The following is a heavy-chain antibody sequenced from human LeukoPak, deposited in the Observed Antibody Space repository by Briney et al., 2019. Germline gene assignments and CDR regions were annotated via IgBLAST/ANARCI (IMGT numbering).Heavy chain of an antibody. Sequence: GGSLRLSCAASGFTFSSYWMHWVRQAPGKGLVWVSRIKTDGSNTNYADSVKGRFTISRDNSKNTLYLQMNSLRAEDTAVYYCARGPSGYHNTGGQGTLVTVSS. CDR1: GFTFSSYW. J-gene: IGHJ4*02. D-gene: IGHD5-12*01. V-gene: IGHV3-74*01. CDR2: IKTDGSNT. CDR3: ARGPSGYHNT.